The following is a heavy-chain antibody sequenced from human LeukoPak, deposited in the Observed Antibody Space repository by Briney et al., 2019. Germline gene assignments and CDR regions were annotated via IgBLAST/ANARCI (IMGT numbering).Heavy chain of an antibody. CDR3: AKDRGATTSLVDY. Sequence: GGSLRLSCAASGFTFSSYAMHWVRQAPGKGLEWVAVISYDGSNKYYADSVKGRFTISRDNSKDTLYLQMNSLRAEDTAVYHCAKDRGATTSLVDYWGQGTLVTVSS. D-gene: IGHD1-26*01. CDR2: ISYDGSNK. CDR1: GFTFSSYA. V-gene: IGHV3-30-3*01. J-gene: IGHJ4*02.